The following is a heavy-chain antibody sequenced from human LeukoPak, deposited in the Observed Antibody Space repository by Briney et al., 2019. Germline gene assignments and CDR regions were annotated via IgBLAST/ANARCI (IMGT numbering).Heavy chain of an antibody. CDR2: IDYDGSGK. CDR3: AKYPRTFDF. CDR1: GFTFKSFW. Sequence: GGSLRLSCAASGFTFKSFWMSWVRQVPTKGLEWVATIDYDGSGKYYVDSVRGRFTISRDNVKNSLYLEMNSLRAVDTAIYFCAKYPRTFDFWGQGILVTVSS. V-gene: IGHV3-7*01. D-gene: IGHD2-2*02. J-gene: IGHJ4*02.